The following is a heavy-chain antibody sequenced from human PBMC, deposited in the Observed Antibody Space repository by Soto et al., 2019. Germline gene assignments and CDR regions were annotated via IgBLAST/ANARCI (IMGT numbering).Heavy chain of an antibody. J-gene: IGHJ4*02. CDR3: AIIKGGTYYYDTSGQN. D-gene: IGHD3-22*01. V-gene: IGHV1-69*13. Sequence: GASLKVSSKASRGTFTSYAISWARQAPGQGLEWMGGIIPIVGTANYAQKFQGRVTITADESTSTAYMELSSLRSEDTAVYYCAIIKGGTYYYDTSGQNWAQGTLVTVSS. CDR2: IIPIVGTA. CDR1: RGTFTSYA.